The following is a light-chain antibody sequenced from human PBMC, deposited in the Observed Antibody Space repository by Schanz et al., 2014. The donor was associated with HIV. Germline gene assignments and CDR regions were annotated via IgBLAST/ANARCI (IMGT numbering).Light chain of an antibody. J-gene: IGLJ2*01. V-gene: IGLV2-8*01. CDR3: SSYAGSNNLL. CDR1: SGDVGSYNY. CDR2: DVS. Sequence: QSALTQPASVSGSPGQSISISCTGTSGDVGSYNYVSWYQQHPGKAPKLMIYDVSKRPSGVPDRFSGSKSDNTASLTVSGLQAEDEADYYCSSYAGSNNLLFGGGTKLTVL.